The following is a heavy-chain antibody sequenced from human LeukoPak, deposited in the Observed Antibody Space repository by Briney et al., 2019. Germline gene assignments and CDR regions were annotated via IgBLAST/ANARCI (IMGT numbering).Heavy chain of an antibody. D-gene: IGHD3-22*01. J-gene: IGHJ3*02. Sequence: GGSLRLSCAASGFTFSSYAMSWVRQAPEKGLEWVSAISGSGGSTYYADSVKGRFTISRDNSKNTLYLQMNSLRAEDTAVYYCAKCDSSGYYSPAAAFDIWGQGTMVTVSS. V-gene: IGHV3-23*01. CDR1: GFTFSSYA. CDR3: AKCDSSGYYSPAAAFDI. CDR2: ISGSGGST.